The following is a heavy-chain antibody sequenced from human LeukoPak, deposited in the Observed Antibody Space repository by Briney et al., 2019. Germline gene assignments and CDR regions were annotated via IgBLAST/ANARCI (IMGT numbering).Heavy chain of an antibody. Sequence: SQTLSLTCTVSGGSISSGGYYWSWIRQHPGKGLEWIGYIYYSGSTYYNPSLESRVTISVDTSKNQFSLKLSSVTAADTAVYYCASYSSGWYAPRAFDIWGQGTMVTVSS. CDR2: IYYSGST. CDR3: ASYSSGWYAPRAFDI. D-gene: IGHD6-19*01. J-gene: IGHJ3*02. V-gene: IGHV4-31*03. CDR1: GGSISSGGYY.